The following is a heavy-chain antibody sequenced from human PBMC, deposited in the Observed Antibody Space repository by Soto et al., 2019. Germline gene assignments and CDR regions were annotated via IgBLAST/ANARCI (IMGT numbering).Heavy chain of an antibody. CDR1: VGSFSVFY. J-gene: IGHJ4*02. CDR3: ARPYYIAEAGTGFNY. V-gene: IGHV4-34*01. CDR2: INHSGST. D-gene: IGHD6-13*01. Sequence: PSETLCLACAVYVGSFSVFYWSWIRQPPGKGLEWIGEINHSGSTNYNPSLKSRVTLSVDTSKNQFSLKLSSLTAADTAVYYCARPYYIAEAGTGFNYWGPGTLVTVSS.